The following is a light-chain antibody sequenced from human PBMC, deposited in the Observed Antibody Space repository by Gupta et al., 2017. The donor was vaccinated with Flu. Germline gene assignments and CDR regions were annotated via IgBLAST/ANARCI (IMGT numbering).Light chain of an antibody. J-gene: IGKJ4*01. CDR3: MQALKISPFT. CDR1: QTCMDSNSYSY. Sequence: TPADAASLSCSASQTCMDSNSYSYLEWYLQKPGHPPQLLIYLGAYRAAGVTDRFSGSGAATDVTLKISRGVAEDVGVYYCMQALKISPFTFGGGTKVEIK. CDR2: LGA. V-gene: IGKV2-28*01.